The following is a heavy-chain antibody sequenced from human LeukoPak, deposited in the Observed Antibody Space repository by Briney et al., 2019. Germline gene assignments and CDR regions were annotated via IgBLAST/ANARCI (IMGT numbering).Heavy chain of an antibody. CDR2: IYYSGST. D-gene: IGHD1-14*01. CDR1: GGSVSSGSYY. CDR3: ARARPHWGEESGIDY. Sequence: PSETLSLTCIVSGGSVSSGSYYWSWIRQPPGKRLEWTGYIYYSGSTNYNPSLKSRVTISVDTSKNQFSLKLSSVTAADTAVYYCARARPHWGEESGIDYWGQGTLVTVSS. V-gene: IGHV4-61*01. J-gene: IGHJ4*02.